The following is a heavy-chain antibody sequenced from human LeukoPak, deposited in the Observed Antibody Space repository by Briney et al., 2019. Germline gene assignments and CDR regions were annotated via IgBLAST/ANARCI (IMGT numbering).Heavy chain of an antibody. CDR1: GSSISSYY. J-gene: IGHJ5*02. Sequence: SETLSLTCTVSGSSISSYYWSWIRQPPGKGLEWIGYIYYSGSTNYNPSLKSRVTISVDTSKNQFSLKLSSVTAADTAVYYCASQSRRLLWFGELAWFDPWGQGTLVTVSS. D-gene: IGHD3-10*01. CDR3: ASQSRRLLWFGELAWFDP. CDR2: IYYSGST. V-gene: IGHV4-59*08.